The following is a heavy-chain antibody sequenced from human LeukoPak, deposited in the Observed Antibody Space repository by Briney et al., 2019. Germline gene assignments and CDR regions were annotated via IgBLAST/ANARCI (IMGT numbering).Heavy chain of an antibody. Sequence: GGSLRLSCAASGFTFSRYWMSWVRQAPGKGLEWVADINQAGSEKFYVDSVKGRFTISRGNAKISLYLQMNSLRAEDTAVYYCARVTPGGVGSFDYWGQGTLVTVSS. CDR2: INQAGSEK. CDR1: GFTFSRYW. V-gene: IGHV3-7*01. CDR3: ARVTPGGVGSFDY. J-gene: IGHJ4*02. D-gene: IGHD3-10*01.